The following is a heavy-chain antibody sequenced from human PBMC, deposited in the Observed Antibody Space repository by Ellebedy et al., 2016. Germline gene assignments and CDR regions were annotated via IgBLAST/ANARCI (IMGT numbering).Heavy chain of an antibody. CDR1: GGSISSYY. V-gene: IGHV4-59*01. CDR3: ARMESGGY. Sequence: SETLSLTCSVSGGSISSYYWAWIRHPPGKGLEYIGYIHYSGRTHSPPSLPLRFIFSVDRSKNQFSLKLNSVIAADTAVYYCARMESGGYWGQGTLVTVSS. CDR2: IHYSGRT. D-gene: IGHD3-3*01. J-gene: IGHJ4*02.